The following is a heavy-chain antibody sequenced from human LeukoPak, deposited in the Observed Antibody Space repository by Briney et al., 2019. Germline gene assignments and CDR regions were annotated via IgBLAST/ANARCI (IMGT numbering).Heavy chain of an antibody. Sequence: QTSETLSLTCTVSGDSISSSNYYWVWIRQPPGKGLLWVSHVNSDGTNTNYADSVKGRFTISRDNAKNTLYLQMSSLIAEDTAVYYCASGSGWYNFDYWGQGTLVTVSS. CDR2: VNSDGTNT. D-gene: IGHD6-19*01. CDR3: ASGSGWYNFDY. CDR1: GDSISSSNYY. V-gene: IGHV3-74*01. J-gene: IGHJ4*02.